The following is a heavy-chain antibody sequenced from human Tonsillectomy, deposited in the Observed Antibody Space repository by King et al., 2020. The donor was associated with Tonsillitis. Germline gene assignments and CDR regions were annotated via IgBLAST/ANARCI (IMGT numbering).Heavy chain of an antibody. CDR3: ARDPSTTYYYDSSGQYYFDY. CDR2: ISSSSSYI. Sequence: VQLVEYGGGLVKPGGSLRLSCAASGFTFSSYSMNWVRQAPGKGLEWVSSISSSSSYIYYADSVRGRFTISRDNAKNSLYLQMNSLRAEDTAVYYCARDPSTTYYYDSSGQYYFDYWGQGTLVTVSS. CDR1: GFTFSSYS. J-gene: IGHJ4*02. D-gene: IGHD3-22*01. V-gene: IGHV3-21*01.